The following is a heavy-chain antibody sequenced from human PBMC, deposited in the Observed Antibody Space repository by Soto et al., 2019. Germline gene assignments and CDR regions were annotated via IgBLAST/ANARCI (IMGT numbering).Heavy chain of an antibody. D-gene: IGHD5-12*01. CDR3: SRVPIGYDYAY. CDR1: GYTFTSYG. Sequence: QVQLVQSGAEVKKPGASVKVSCKASGYTFTSYGINWVRQAPGQGLEWMGWISANNGNKHYAQKLHGRVTMTTDTSTSTAYLELRSLRSDDTAVYDYSRVPIGYDYAYWGQGALVTVSS. CDR2: ISANNGNK. V-gene: IGHV1-18*01. J-gene: IGHJ4*02.